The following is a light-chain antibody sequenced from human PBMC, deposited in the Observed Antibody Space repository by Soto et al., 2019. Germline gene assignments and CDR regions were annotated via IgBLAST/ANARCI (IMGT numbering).Light chain of an antibody. CDR2: GNS. CDR3: QSYDSSLSGYVV. J-gene: IGLJ2*01. Sequence: QSVLTQSPSVSGVPGQRVTISCTGSSSNIGAGYDVHWYQQLPGTAPKLLIYGNSNRPSGVPDRFSGSKSGTSASLAITGLQAEDEADYYCQSYDSSLSGYVVFGGGTKLTVL. CDR1: SSNIGAGYD. V-gene: IGLV1-40*01.